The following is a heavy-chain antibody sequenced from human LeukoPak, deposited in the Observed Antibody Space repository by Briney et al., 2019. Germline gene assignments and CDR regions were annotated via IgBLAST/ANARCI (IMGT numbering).Heavy chain of an antibody. CDR1: GGSLSSYY. V-gene: IGHV4-59*01. CDR3: ARDGRLGGIDF. J-gene: IGHJ4*02. CDR2: IDYSGSN. Sequence: KSSETLSLTCTVSGGSLSSYYWTWIRQPPGRGLEWIGCIDYSGSNNFNTSLKSRVTLSVDSSNNQFSLNLTSVTAADTAVYYCARDGRLGGIDFWGQGALVTVSS. D-gene: IGHD1-26*01.